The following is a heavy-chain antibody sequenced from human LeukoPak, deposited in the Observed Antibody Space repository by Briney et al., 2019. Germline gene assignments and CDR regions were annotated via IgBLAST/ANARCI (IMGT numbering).Heavy chain of an antibody. V-gene: IGHV3-48*01. CDR3: ARDLYAYSSSSGFDY. J-gene: IGHJ4*02. Sequence: GGSLRLSCAASGFTFSSYSMNWVRQAPGKGLEWVSYISSSSSTIYYADSVKGRFTISRDNSKNTLYLQMNSLRAEDTAVYYCARDLYAYSSSSGFDYWGQGTLVTVSS. CDR2: ISSSSSTI. CDR1: GFTFSSYS. D-gene: IGHD6-6*01.